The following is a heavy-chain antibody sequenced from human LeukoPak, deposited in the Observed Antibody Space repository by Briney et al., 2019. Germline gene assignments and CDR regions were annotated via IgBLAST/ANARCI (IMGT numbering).Heavy chain of an antibody. J-gene: IGHJ4*02. V-gene: IGHV4-31*03. D-gene: IGHD6-13*01. CDR3: AVKVAATGYY. CDR1: GGSISSGGYY. Sequence: SQTLSLTCTVSGGSISSGGYYWSWIRQHPGTGLESIGYMSYSGDTYYNASLKSRLTISLDTSKNQFSLKLTSVTAADTAVYYCAVKVAATGYYWGRGTLVTVSS. CDR2: MSYSGDT.